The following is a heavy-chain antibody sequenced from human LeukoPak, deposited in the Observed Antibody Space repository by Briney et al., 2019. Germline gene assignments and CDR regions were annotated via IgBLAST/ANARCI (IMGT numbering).Heavy chain of an antibody. CDR1: GFTFSSYA. J-gene: IGHJ4*02. Sequence: GGSLRLSCAASGFTFSSYAMSWVRQAPGKGLEWVSAIGGSGTSTYYADSMKGRFTISRDNSKNTLYLQMNSLRAEDTAVYYCARDQSAYYDILTGPSDYWGQGTLVTVSS. CDR2: IGGSGTST. CDR3: ARDQSAYYDILTGPSDY. V-gene: IGHV3-23*01. D-gene: IGHD3-9*01.